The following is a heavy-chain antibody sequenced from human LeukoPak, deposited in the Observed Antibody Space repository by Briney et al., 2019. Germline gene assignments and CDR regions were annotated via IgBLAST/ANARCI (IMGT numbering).Heavy chain of an antibody. CDR3: AADDLTRVY. CDR1: GFTFTNSA. J-gene: IGHJ4*02. V-gene: IGHV1-58*02. CDR2: IVVGGGKT. Sequence: ASVKVSCRASGFTFTNSAIQWVRQARGQRLEWIGWIVVGGGKTNHAQKFQERVTISRDMSTSTAYMELSSLRYDDTAVYYCAADDLTRVYWGLGTLITVSS.